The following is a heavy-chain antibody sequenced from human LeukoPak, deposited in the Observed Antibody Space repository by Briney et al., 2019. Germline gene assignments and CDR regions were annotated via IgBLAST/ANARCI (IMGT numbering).Heavy chain of an antibody. Sequence: GGSLRLSCAASGLTFSSYAMSWVRQAPGKGLEWVSAISGSSGHTYYADSVKGRFTISRDNAKNTLYLQMNSLRAEDTAVYYCARSDVFDIWGQGTMVTVSS. J-gene: IGHJ3*02. CDR3: ARSDVFDI. V-gene: IGHV3-23*01. CDR1: GLTFSSYA. CDR2: ISGSSGHT.